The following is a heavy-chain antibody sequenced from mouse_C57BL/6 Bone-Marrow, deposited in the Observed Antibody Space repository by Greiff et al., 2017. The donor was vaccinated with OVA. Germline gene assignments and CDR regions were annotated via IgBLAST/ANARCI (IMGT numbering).Heavy chain of an antibody. D-gene: IGHD1-1*02. J-gene: IGHJ3*01. CDR2: INPSTGGT. CDR1: GYSFTGYY. CDR3: ARGGTSPFAY. V-gene: IGHV1-42*01. Sequence: VQLQQSGPELVKPGASVKISCKASGYSFTGYYMNWVKQSPEKSLEWIGEINPSTGGTTYNQKFKAKATLTVDKSSSTDSMQLKSLTSEDSAVYCCARGGTSPFAYWGRGTLVTVSA.